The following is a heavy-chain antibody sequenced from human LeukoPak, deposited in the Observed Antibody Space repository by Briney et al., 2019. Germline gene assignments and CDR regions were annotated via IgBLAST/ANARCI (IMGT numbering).Heavy chain of an antibody. V-gene: IGHV3-30*02. CDR1: GFTFSSYG. Sequence: GGSLRLPCAASGFTFSSYGMHWVRQAPGKGLEWVAFIRYDGSNKYYADSVKGRFTISRDNSKNTLYLQMNSLRAEDTAVYYCAKDKGRTIFGVVIPFDPWGQGTLVTVSS. CDR3: AKDKGRTIFGVVIPFDP. J-gene: IGHJ5*02. D-gene: IGHD3-3*01. CDR2: IRYDGSNK.